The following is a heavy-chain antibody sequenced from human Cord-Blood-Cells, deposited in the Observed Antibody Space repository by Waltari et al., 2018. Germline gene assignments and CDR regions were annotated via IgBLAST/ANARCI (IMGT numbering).Heavy chain of an antibody. CDR1: GFPFCSYA. CDR2: ISYDGSNK. CDR3: ARSLDY. V-gene: IGHV3-30-3*01. Sequence: QLQLVESGGGVVQPGRYLSLSCAATGFPFCSYAMHWVRQAPGKGLEWVAVISYDGSNKYYADSVKGRFTISRDNSKNTLYLQMNSLRAEDTAVYYCARSLDYWGQGTLVTVSS. J-gene: IGHJ4*02.